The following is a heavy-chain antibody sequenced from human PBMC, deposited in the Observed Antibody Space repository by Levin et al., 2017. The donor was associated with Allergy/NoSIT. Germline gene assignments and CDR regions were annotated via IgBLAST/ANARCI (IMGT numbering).Heavy chain of an antibody. J-gene: IGHJ4*02. CDR2: ISGSGGST. V-gene: IGHV3-23*01. Sequence: GGSLRLSCAASGFTFSSYAINWVRQAPGKGLEWVSVISGSGGSTDYADSVKGRFTISRDNSENTLYLQMNSLRAEDTAVYYCARGGYCGGGTGYDGGSFDYWGQGTLVTVSS. CDR3: ARGGYCGGGTGYDGGSFDY. CDR1: GFTFSSYA. D-gene: IGHD2-15*01.